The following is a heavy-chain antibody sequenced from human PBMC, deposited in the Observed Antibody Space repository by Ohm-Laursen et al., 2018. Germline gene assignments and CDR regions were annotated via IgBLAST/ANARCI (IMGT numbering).Heavy chain of an antibody. J-gene: IGHJ6*02. CDR2: IWYDGSNK. CDR3: ARNAAPRGGSSSAGTYYYGLDV. V-gene: IGHV3-33*01. CDR1: GFTFSSYG. Sequence: SLRLSCAASGFTFSSYGMHWVRQAPGKGLEWVAVIWYDGSNKYYADSVKGRFTISRDNSKNTLYLQMNSLRAEDTAVYYCARNAAPRGGSSSAGTYYYGLDVWGQGTTVTVSS. D-gene: IGHD6-6*01.